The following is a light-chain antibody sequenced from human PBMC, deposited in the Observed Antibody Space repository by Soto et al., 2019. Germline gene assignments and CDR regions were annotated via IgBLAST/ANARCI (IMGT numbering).Light chain of an antibody. V-gene: IGLV1-44*01. CDR1: SSNVGSYT. CDR3: AAWDDSLNGVV. J-gene: IGLJ2*01. CDR2: SGN. Sequence: QSVLTQPPSASGTPGQRVTISCSGSSSNVGSYTVYWYQQLPGTAPKVLIYSGNRRPSGVPARCSGSKSGTSASLAISGRQSEDEADDYCAAWDDSLNGVVFGGGTKLTVL.